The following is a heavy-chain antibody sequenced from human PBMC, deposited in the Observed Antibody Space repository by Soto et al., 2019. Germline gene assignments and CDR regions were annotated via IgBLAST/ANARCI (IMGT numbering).Heavy chain of an antibody. J-gene: IGHJ3*02. V-gene: IGHV4-39*01. CDR2: IYYSGNT. CDR3: ARHSDTACGIRECPFDI. Sequence: QLQLQESGPGLVKPSETLSLTCTVSGGSISSNGYYWGWIRQPPGKGLEWIGSIYYSGNTYYNPSLKSRVTISAATSKNQFSLRLSSVTAADTAVYYCARHSDTACGIRECPFDIWGQGTLVTVSS. CDR1: GGSISSNGYY. D-gene: IGHD2-21*02.